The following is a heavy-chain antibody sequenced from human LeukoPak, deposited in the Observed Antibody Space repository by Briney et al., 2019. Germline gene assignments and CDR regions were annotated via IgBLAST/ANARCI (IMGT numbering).Heavy chain of an antibody. CDR3: ARGMTTGPLAAGMHFDY. V-gene: IGHV1-46*01. D-gene: IGHD4-17*01. CDR2: INPSGGST. Sequence: ASVKVSCKASGYTFTSYGISWVRQAPGQGLEWMGIINPSGGSTSYAQKFQGRVTMTRDTSTSTVYMELSSLRSEDTAVYYCARGMTTGPLAAGMHFDYWGQGTLVTVSS. J-gene: IGHJ4*02. CDR1: GYTFTSYG.